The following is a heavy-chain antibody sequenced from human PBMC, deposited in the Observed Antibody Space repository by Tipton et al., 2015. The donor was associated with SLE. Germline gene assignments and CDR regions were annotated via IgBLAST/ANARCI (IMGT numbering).Heavy chain of an antibody. V-gene: IGHV3-20*04. CDR1: GFTFDDYG. D-gene: IGHD6-13*01. Sequence: SLRLSCAASGFTFDDYGMSWVRQAPGKGLEWVSSINWNGGSTDYADSVKGRFTISRDNAKDSLYLQMNSLRAEDTALYYCAKDYSSSWTFDYWGQGTLVTVSS. CDR2: INWNGGST. J-gene: IGHJ4*02. CDR3: AKDYSSSWTFDY.